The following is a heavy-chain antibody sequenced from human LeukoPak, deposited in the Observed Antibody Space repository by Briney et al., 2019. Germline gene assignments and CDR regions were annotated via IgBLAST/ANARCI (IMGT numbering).Heavy chain of an antibody. D-gene: IGHD1-26*01. V-gene: IGHV3-66*03. Sequence: PGGSLRLSCAASGFTVTSNYMTWVRQAPGKGLEWVSYIDGTTTNIHYADSVKGRFTISRDNSKNTLYLQMNSLTAEDTAVYYCVKDQGRGTYSFDYWGQGTLVTVSS. CDR1: GFTVTSNY. CDR2: IDGTTTNI. CDR3: VKDQGRGTYSFDY. J-gene: IGHJ4*02.